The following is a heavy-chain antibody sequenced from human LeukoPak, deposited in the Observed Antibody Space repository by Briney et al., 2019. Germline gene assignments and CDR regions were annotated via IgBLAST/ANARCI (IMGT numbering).Heavy chain of an antibody. D-gene: IGHD6-13*01. V-gene: IGHV4-39*07. CDR2: IYYSGST. J-gene: IGHJ4*02. CDR1: GGSISSSSYY. Sequence: KPSETLSLTCTVSGGSISSSSYYWGWIRQPPGKGLEWIGSIYYSGSTYYNPSLKSRVTISVDTSKNQFSLKLSSVTAADTAVYYCARVCITSHPRIAAAGIVIDYWGQGTLVTVSS. CDR3: ARVCITSHPRIAAAGIVIDY.